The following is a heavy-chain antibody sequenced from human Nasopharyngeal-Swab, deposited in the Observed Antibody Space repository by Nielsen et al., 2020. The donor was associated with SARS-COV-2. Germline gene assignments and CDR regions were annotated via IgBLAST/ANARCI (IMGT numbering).Heavy chain of an antibody. CDR2: INHSGST. CDR3: ARGFRTPIVVVVAACCPAHGGHWFDP. Sequence: WIRQPPGKGLEWIGEINHSGSTNYNPSLKSRVTISVDTSKNQFSLKLSSVTAADTAVYYCARGFRTPIVVVVAACCPAHGGHWFDPWDQGTLVTVSS. D-gene: IGHD2-15*01. J-gene: IGHJ5*02. V-gene: IGHV4-34*01.